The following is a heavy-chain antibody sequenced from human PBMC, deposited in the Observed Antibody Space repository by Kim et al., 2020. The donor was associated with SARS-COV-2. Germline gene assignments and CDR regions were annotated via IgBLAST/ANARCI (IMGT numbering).Heavy chain of an antibody. V-gene: IGHV1-69*01. J-gene: IGHJ3*02. CDR3: ARAVFDDYGDYHAFDI. D-gene: IGHD4-17*01. Sequence: KFQGRVTITADESTSTAYMELSSLRSEDTAVYYCARAVFDDYGDYHAFDIWGQGTMVTVSS.